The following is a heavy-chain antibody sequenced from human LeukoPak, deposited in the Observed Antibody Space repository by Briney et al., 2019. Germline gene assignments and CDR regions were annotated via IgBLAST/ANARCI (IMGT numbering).Heavy chain of an antibody. D-gene: IGHD2-8*01. CDR3: ARANRHGNYFDY. CDR1: GFTFSSYG. CDR2: IWYDGSKE. J-gene: IGHJ4*02. V-gene: IGHV3-33*01. Sequence: GRSLRLSCAASGFTFSSYGMHWARQAPGKGLEWVAVIWYDGSKEYYADSVKGRFTISRDNSKNTLYLQMNSLRAEDTAVYYCARANRHGNYFDYWGQGTLVTVSS.